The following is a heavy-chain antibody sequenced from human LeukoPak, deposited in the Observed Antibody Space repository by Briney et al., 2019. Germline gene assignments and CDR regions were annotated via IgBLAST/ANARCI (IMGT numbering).Heavy chain of an antibody. V-gene: IGHV1-46*01. CDR2: IDPSGGST. CDR3: ARDNTAAGPFDN. Sequence: ASVTVSCKASGYSFTSYYMRWVRQAPGQGLQWMGIIDPSGGSTSYAQKFQGRVTMTRDTSTSTFYMELSSLRSEDTAVYYCARDNTAAGPFDNWGQGTLVTVSS. J-gene: IGHJ4*02. D-gene: IGHD6-13*01. CDR1: GYSFTSYY.